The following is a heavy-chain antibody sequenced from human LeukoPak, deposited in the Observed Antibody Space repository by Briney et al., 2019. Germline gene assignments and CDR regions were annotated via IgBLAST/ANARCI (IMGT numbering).Heavy chain of an antibody. J-gene: IGHJ3*02. CDR1: GSSITSGYY. D-gene: IGHD2-2*01. Sequence: PSETLSLTCTVSGSSITSGYYWGWIRQPPGKGLEWIGTIYQSESTYYSTSLESRVTMSVDTSKNHFSLNLSSVTAADTAVYYCARYRCSSTSCYLRFAFDIWGQGTMVSVSS. V-gene: IGHV4-38-2*02. CDR3: ARYRCSSTSCYLRFAFDI. CDR2: IYQSEST.